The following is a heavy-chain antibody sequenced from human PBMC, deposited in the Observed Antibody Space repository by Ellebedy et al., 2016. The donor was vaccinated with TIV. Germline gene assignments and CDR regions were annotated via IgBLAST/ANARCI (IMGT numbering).Heavy chain of an antibody. J-gene: IGHJ4*02. V-gene: IGHV3-30-3*01. Sequence: PGGSLRLSCAASGFTFSSYAMHWVRQAPGKGLEWVAVISYDGSNKYYADSVKGRFTISRDNSKNTLYLQMNSLRAEDTAVYYCAKVVGYDILTGSSHYFDYWGQGTLVTVSS. CDR1: GFTFSSYA. D-gene: IGHD3-9*01. CDR2: ISYDGSNK. CDR3: AKVVGYDILTGSSHYFDY.